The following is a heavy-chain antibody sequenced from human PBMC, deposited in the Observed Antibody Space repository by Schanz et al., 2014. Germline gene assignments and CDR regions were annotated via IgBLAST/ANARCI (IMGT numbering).Heavy chain of an antibody. CDR2: IDYAGST. V-gene: IGHV3-66*01. D-gene: IGHD6-19*01. CDR3: ASPPISVAGRLADY. J-gene: IGHJ4*02. CDR1: GFTFSTYA. Sequence: EVQLVESGGHLVQPGGSLRLSCVASGFTFSTYAMSWVRQAPGKGPEWVSLIDYAGSTNYADSVKGRMTVSRDTSKNALFLQMNNLRAEDTAVYYCASPPISVAGRLADYWGQGILVAVSS.